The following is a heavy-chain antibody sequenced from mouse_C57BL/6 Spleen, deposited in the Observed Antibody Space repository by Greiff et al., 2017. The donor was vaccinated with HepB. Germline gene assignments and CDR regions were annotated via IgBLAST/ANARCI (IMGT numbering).Heavy chain of an antibody. CDR2: IYPGDGDT. V-gene: IGHV1-82*01. D-gene: IGHD2-2*01. J-gene: IGHJ3*01. CDR3: ASPLYYGYDEDFAY. Sequence: VQLQQSGPELVKPGASVKISCKASGYAFSSSWMNWVKQRPGKGLEWIGRIYPGDGDTNYNGKIKGKATLTADKSSSTAYMQLSSLTSEDSAVYFCASPLYYGYDEDFAYWGQGTLVTVSA. CDR1: GYAFSSSW.